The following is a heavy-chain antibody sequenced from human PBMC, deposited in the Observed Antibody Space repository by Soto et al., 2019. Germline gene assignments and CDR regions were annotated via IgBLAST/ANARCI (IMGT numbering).Heavy chain of an antibody. J-gene: IGHJ6*01. CDR2: ISWNSGSI. D-gene: IGHD2-2*01. CDR1: GFTFDDYA. CDR3: AKGESGNIVLVPAAMYDYYYYYGMDV. Sequence: EVQLVESGGGLVQPGRSLRLSCAASGFTFDDYAMHWVRQAPGKGLEWVSGISWNSGSIGYADSVKGRFTISRDNAKNSLYLQMNSLRAEDTALYYCAKGESGNIVLVPAAMYDYYYYYGMDVW. V-gene: IGHV3-9*01.